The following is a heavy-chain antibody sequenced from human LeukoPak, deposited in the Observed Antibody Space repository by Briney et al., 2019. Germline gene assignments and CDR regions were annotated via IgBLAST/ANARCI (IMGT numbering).Heavy chain of an antibody. J-gene: IGHJ4*02. CDR2: INHSGST. CDR1: GGSFSGFY. CDR3: ARGPYRSAIRGAYDS. D-gene: IGHD3-10*01. Sequence: SETLSLTCTVYGGSFSGFYWSWIRQPAGKGLESIGEINHSGSTNYNPSLKSRVTISLDTSKNHVSLKLSSVTAAGTAVYYCARGPYRSAIRGAYDSWGQGTLVTVSS. V-gene: IGHV4-34*01.